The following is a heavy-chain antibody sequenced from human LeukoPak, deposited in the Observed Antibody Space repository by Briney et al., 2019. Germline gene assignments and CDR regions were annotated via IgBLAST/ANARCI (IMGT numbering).Heavy chain of an antibody. V-gene: IGHV4-38-2*02. CDR1: GYSISSGYC. CDR2: IYHTGKT. CDR3: ARVPMAYYYDSSGYMDV. J-gene: IGHJ6*04. D-gene: IGHD3-22*01. Sequence: PSETLSLTCSVSGYSISSGYCWGWIRQPPGKGLEWIGSIYHTGKTYYTPSLKTRLTMSLDTSKNQFSLKLSFVTAADTAVYYCARVPMAYYYDSSGYMDVWGKGTTVTVSS.